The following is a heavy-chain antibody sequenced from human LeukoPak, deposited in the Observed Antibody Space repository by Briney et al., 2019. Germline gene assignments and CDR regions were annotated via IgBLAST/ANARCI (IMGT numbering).Heavy chain of an antibody. Sequence: SVTVSCKASGYTFTSYGINWVRQAPGQGLEWMGGIIPIFGTANYAQKFQGRVTITADKSTSTAYMELSSLRSEDTAVYYCARVRGWLSTPYYFDYWGQGTLVTVSS. CDR3: ARVRGWLSTPYYFDY. CDR2: IIPIFGTA. J-gene: IGHJ4*02. V-gene: IGHV1-69*06. CDR1: GYTFTSYG. D-gene: IGHD3-22*01.